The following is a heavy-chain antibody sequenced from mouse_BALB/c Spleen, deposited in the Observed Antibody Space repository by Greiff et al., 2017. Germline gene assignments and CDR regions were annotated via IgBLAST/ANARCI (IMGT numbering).Heavy chain of an antibody. CDR2: IYPGDGDT. J-gene: IGHJ4*01. CDR1: GYAFSSSW. D-gene: IGHD1-1*02. V-gene: IGHV1-82*01. Sequence: QVQLQQSGPELVKPGASVKISCKASGYAFSSSWMNWVKQRPGQGLEWIGRIYPGDGDTNYNGKFKGKATLTADKSSSTAYMQLSSLTSVDSAVYFCASTMPPRAMDYWGQGTSVTVSS. CDR3: ASTMPPRAMDY.